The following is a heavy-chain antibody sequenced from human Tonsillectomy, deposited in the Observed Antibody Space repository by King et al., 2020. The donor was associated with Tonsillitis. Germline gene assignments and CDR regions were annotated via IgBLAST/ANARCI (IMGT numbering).Heavy chain of an antibody. Sequence: QLVPSGAEVKKPGASVKVSCKASGYTFTSYGISWVRQAPGQGLEWMGWISAYNGNTNYAQKLQGRVTMTTDTSTSTAYMDLRSLRSDDTAVYYCARVPSVGSSWYGWFDPWGQGTLVTVSS. CDR1: GYTFTSYG. J-gene: IGHJ5*02. V-gene: IGHV1-18*01. CDR3: ARVPSVGSSWYGWFDP. D-gene: IGHD6-13*01. CDR2: ISAYNGNT.